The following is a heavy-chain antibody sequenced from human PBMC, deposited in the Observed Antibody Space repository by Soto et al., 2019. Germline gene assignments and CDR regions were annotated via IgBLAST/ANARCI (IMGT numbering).Heavy chain of an antibody. D-gene: IGHD2-21*01. Sequence: GGSLRLSCAASGVTFSSYAMHWVRQAPGKGLEYVSGITSNGGNTDYASSVKGRFTISRDNSKNTLYLQMGSLRAEDMAVYYCARRIPFGYGMDVWGQGTTVTVSS. CDR1: GVTFSSYA. CDR3: ARRIPFGYGMDV. V-gene: IGHV3-64*01. J-gene: IGHJ6*02. CDR2: ITSNGGNT.